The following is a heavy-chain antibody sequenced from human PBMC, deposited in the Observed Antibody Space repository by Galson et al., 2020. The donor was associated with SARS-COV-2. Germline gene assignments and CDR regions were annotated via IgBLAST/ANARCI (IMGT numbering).Heavy chain of an antibody. CDR3: ASLKGWLFSGMDV. CDR2: INSDGSST. CDR1: GFTFSSYW. V-gene: IGHV3-74*01. J-gene: IGHJ6*02. D-gene: IGHD6-19*01. Sequence: GGSLRLSCAASGFTFSSYWMHWVRQAPGKGLVWVSRINSDGSSTSYADSVKGRFTISRDNAKNTLYLQMNSLRAEDTAVYYCASLKGWLFSGMDVWGQGTTVTVSS.